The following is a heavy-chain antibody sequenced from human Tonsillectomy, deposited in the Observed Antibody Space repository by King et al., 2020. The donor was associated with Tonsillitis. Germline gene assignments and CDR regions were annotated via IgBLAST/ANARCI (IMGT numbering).Heavy chain of an antibody. Sequence: VQLVESGGGLVQPGGSLRLSCGASGFTFSSYAMSCVRQAPGKGLEWVSAISGSGGSTYYADSVKGRFTISRDNSKNTLYLQMNSLRAEDTAVYYCAKDRGDSSGYHNDYWGQGTLVTVSS. D-gene: IGHD3-22*01. V-gene: IGHV3-23*04. CDR2: ISGSGGST. CDR3: AKDRGDSSGYHNDY. CDR1: GFTFSSYA. J-gene: IGHJ4*02.